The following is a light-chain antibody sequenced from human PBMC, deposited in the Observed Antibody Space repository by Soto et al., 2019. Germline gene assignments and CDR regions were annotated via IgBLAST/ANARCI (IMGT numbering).Light chain of an antibody. Sequence: EIVMTQSPATLSVSPGERATLSCRASQSVSSNLAWYQQKPGQAPRLLIYGAYTRATGIPARFSGSGSGTDFTLTISRLEPEDFAVYYCQQYGTSPRTFGQGTKV. CDR1: QSVSSN. CDR2: GAY. CDR3: QQYGTSPRT. J-gene: IGKJ1*01. V-gene: IGKV3-15*01.